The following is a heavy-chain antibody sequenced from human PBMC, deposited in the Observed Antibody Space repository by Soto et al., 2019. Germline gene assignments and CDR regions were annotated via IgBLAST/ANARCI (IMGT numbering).Heavy chain of an antibody. CDR2: IWYDGSNN. CDR3: DAAAAWNFHFPC. V-gene: IGHV3-33*03. CDR1: GFTISTHG. J-gene: IGHJ4*02. Sequence: QAQLVESGGGVVQPGTSLRLSCAASGFTISTHGMHWVRQAPGKGLEWLANIWYDGSNNIYAEFVKGRFSISKDNSKNTRYLQMSSLRAEDTAVDYCDAAAAWNFHFPCWGQGTQVTVSS. D-gene: IGHD1-7*01.